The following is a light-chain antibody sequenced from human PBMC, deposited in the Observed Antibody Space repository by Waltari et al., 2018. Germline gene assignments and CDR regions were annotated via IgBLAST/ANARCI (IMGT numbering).Light chain of an antibody. V-gene: IGKV3-20*01. CDR1: QRVSRA. Sequence: EIVLTQSPGTLSLSLGERATVSCRASQRVSRALAWYQQKPGQAPRLLSYGASTRATGIPDRFSGSGSGTDFSLTISRLEPDDFAVYYCQHYLRLPVTFGQGTTVEI. CDR3: QHYLRLPVT. J-gene: IGKJ1*01. CDR2: GAS.